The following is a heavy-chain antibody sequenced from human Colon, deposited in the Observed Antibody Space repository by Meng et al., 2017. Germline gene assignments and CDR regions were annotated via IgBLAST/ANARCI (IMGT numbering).Heavy chain of an antibody. D-gene: IGHD3-10*01. CDR2: IIPIFGTA. V-gene: IGHV1-69*05. CDR3: ARQGSGSPGGYSYGMDV. CDR1: GGTFSSYA. Sequence: SVKVSCKASGGTFSSYAISWVRQAPGQGLEWMGGIIPIFGTANYAQKFQGRVTITTDESTSTAYMEQSSLRSEDTAVYYCARQGSGSPGGYSYGMDVWGQGTTVTVSS. J-gene: IGHJ6*02.